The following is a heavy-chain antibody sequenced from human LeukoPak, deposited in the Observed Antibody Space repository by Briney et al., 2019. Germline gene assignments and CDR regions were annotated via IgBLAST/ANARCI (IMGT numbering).Heavy chain of an antibody. J-gene: IGHJ4*02. CDR3: ARIKVVIALLPLWYF. CDR1: GFTFSAYE. Sequence: GGSLRLSCVGSGFTFSAYEVDWVRQAPGKGLEWISYISANGDSSSYGDSVKGRFIISRDNAKKSLSLQMDSLRVEDTAVYYCARIKVVIALLPLWYFWGQGGLVSVSS. V-gene: IGHV3-48*03. D-gene: IGHD2-21*01. CDR2: ISANGDSS.